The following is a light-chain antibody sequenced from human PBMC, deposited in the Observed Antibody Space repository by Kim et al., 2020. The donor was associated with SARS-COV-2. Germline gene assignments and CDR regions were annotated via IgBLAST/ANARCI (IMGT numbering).Light chain of an antibody. CDR3: QQYCTTPPT. CDR1: QSVLYTSNNKNY. J-gene: IGKJ1*01. Sequence: DIVMTQSPDSLAVSLGERATINSKSSQSVLYTSNNKNYLAWYQRKPGQPPKLLIYWASTRESGVPDRFSGSGSGTDFTLTISSLQAEDVAVYYCQQYCTTPPTFGQGTKVEIK. V-gene: IGKV4-1*01. CDR2: WAS.